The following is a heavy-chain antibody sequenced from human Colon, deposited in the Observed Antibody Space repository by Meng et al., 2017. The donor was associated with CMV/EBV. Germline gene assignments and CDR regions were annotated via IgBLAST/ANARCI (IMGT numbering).Heavy chain of an antibody. CDR1: GFAFRDYA. Sequence: GESLKISCAASGFAFRDYAMSWVRQAPGKGLEWVAAISGTGASTYYADSVKGRFTISRDNSKNTMYLQNDNLRAEDTAVYFCARSIYDSSGYYRAEYFQDWGQGTQVTVSS. CDR2: ISGTGAST. D-gene: IGHD3-22*01. CDR3: ARSIYDSSGYYRAEYFQD. V-gene: IGHV3-23*01. J-gene: IGHJ1*01.